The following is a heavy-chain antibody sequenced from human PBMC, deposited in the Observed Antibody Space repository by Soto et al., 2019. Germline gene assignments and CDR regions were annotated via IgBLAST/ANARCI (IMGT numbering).Heavy chain of an antibody. CDR3: AHTEVVGATFSY. J-gene: IGHJ4*02. V-gene: IGHV2-5*02. CDR2: IYYDDDK. D-gene: IGHD1-26*01. CDR1: GFSLSASGVG. Sequence: QITLKESGPTLVKPTQTLTLTCTFSGFSLSASGVGVGWIRQPRGKALEWLALIYYDDDKRYSPSLKSRLTITKDTSKNQVVLTLTNMDPVDTATYYCAHTEVVGATFSYWGQGTLVTVSS.